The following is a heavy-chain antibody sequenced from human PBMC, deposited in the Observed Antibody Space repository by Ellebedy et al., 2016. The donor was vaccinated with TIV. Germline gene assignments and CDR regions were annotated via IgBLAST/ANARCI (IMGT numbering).Heavy chain of an antibody. J-gene: IGHJ3*02. V-gene: IGHV1-18*04. CDR2: MSAFNGNT. Sequence: ASVKVSXXASDYTFLSYGISWVRQAPGQGLEWMGWMSAFNGNTSYAQKFQGRVTLTTDTSTSTAYMELRGLRSDDTAVYYCARGFVWFSYAFDIWGQGTMVTVSS. CDR1: DYTFLSYG. CDR3: ARGFVWFSYAFDI. D-gene: IGHD2-21*01.